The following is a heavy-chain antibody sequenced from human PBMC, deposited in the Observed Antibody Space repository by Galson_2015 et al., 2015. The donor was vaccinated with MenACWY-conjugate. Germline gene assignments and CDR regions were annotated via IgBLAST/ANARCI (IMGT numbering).Heavy chain of an antibody. CDR3: AREWRRTFGFDY. CDR2: ILQDGSET. Sequence: SLRLSCATSGFTFRSFCMSWVRQAPGKGLEWVASILQDGSETYYVDSMKGRFAISRDNAKNSLYLQVSSLTAEDTALYYCAREWRRTFGFDYWSLGTLVTVSS. V-gene: IGHV3-7*03. D-gene: IGHD2/OR15-2a*01. CDR1: GFTFRSFC. J-gene: IGHJ4*02.